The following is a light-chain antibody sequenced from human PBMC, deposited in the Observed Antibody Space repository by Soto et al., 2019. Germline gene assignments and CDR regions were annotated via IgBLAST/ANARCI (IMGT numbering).Light chain of an antibody. V-gene: IGKV3-15*01. CDR1: QSVISD. CDR2: GAS. Sequence: EIVLTQSPATLSVAPGERATLSCRASQSVISDLAWFQQKPGHAPRLLRYGASTRATGIPARFNGRGSGTEFNLTVGSLQSEDFALYHCQQYNNWPLTFGGGTKVEIK. CDR3: QQYNNWPLT. J-gene: IGKJ4*01.